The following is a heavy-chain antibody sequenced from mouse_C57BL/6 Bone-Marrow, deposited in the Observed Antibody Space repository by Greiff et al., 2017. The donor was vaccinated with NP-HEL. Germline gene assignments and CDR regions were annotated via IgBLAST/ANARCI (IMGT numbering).Heavy chain of an antibody. Sequence: QVQLQQPGTELVKPGASVKLSCKASGYTFTSYWMHWVKQRPGQGLEWIGNINPSNGGTNYNEKFKSKATLTVDKSSSTAYMQLSSLTSEDSAVYYCAREDGNYVCWYFDVWGTGTTVTVSS. D-gene: IGHD2-1*01. CDR3: AREDGNYVCWYFDV. CDR1: GYTFTSYW. V-gene: IGHV1-53*01. CDR2: INPSNGGT. J-gene: IGHJ1*03.